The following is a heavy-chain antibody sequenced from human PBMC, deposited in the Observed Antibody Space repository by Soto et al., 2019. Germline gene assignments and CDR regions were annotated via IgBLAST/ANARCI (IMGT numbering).Heavy chain of an antibody. Sequence: GGSLRLSCAASGFTFSNYWMSWVRQAPGKGLEWVANIKQDGSEMYYVDSVKGRFTISRDNAKNSLYLQMNSLRAEDTAVYYCAKGGAGYYDSSGYLGIIDYWGQGTLVTVSS. CDR2: IKQDGSEM. J-gene: IGHJ4*02. V-gene: IGHV3-7*01. CDR1: GFTFSNYW. D-gene: IGHD3-22*01. CDR3: AKGGAGYYDSSGYLGIIDY.